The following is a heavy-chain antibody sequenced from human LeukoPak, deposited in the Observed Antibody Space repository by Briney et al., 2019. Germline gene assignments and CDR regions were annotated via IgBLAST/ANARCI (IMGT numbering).Heavy chain of an antibody. J-gene: IGHJ3*02. D-gene: IGHD3-22*01. V-gene: IGHV4-59*08. CDR2: IYYSGST. CDR3: ARGRDYYDSSGYYPNDAFDI. CDR1: GGSISSYY. Sequence: PSETLSLTCTVAGGSISSYYWSWIRQPPGKGLEWIGYIYYSGSTNYNPSLKSRVTISVETSKNQFSLKLSSVAAADTAVYYCARGRDYYDSSGYYPNDAFDIWGQGTMVTVSS.